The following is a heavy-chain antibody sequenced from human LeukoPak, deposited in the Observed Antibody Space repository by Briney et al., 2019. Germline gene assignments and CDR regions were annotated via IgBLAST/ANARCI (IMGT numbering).Heavy chain of an antibody. D-gene: IGHD6-19*01. CDR2: INHSGST. CDR3: ARIGEAVAGPLAHST. Sequence: SETLSLTCTVSGGSISNDYWSWIRQPPGKGLEWIGEINHSGSTNYNPSLKSRVTISVDTSKNQFSLKLSSVTAADTAVYYCARIGEAVAGPLAHSTWGQGTLVTVSS. J-gene: IGHJ5*02. CDR1: GGSISNDY. V-gene: IGHV4-34*01.